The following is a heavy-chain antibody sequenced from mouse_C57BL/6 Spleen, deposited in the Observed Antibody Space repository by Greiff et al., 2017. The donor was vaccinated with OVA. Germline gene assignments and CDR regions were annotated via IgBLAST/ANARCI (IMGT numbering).Heavy chain of an antibody. CDR1: GYTFTSYW. CDR3: RRSGLGRGY. D-gene: IGHD4-1*01. V-gene: IGHV1-64*01. J-gene: IGHJ2*01. Sequence: QVQLQQSGAELVKPGASVKLSCKASGYTFTSYWMHWVKQRPGQGLEWIGMIHPNSGSTNYNEKFKSKATLTVDNSSSTAYMQLSSLTSEDSAVYYCRRSGLGRGYWGQGTTLTVSS. CDR2: IHPNSGST.